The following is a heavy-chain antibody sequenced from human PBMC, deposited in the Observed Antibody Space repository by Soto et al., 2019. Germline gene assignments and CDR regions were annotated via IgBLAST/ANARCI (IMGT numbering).Heavy chain of an antibody. CDR1: GDSVSSNSAA. Sequence: PSQTLSLTCAISGDSVSSNSAAWNWIRQSPSRGLEWLGRTYYRSKWYNDYSVSVKSRITINPDTSKNQFSLQLNSVTPEDTAVYYCARDLGKSYGGNIDYWGQGTLVTVSS. CDR2: TYYRSKWYN. V-gene: IGHV6-1*01. J-gene: IGHJ4*02. CDR3: ARDLGKSYGGNIDY. D-gene: IGHD4-17*01.